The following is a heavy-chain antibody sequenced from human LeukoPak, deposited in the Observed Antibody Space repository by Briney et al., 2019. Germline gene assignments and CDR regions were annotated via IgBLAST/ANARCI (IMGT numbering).Heavy chain of an antibody. CDR3: ARAPIYSSGWYGDY. Sequence: GGSLRLSCAASGFTFSSYWMGWVRQAPGKRLEWVANMNIDGSEKYYADSAKGRFTISRDNSKNTLYLQMNSLRAEDTAVYYCARAPIYSSGWYGDYWGQGTLVTVSS. CDR2: MNIDGSEK. CDR1: GFTFSSYW. J-gene: IGHJ4*02. V-gene: IGHV3-7*03. D-gene: IGHD6-19*01.